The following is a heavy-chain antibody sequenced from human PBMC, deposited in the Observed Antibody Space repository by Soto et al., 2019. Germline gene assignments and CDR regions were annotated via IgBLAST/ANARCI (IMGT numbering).Heavy chain of an antibody. J-gene: IGHJ4*02. CDR1: GYTFTSYG. D-gene: IGHD3-10*01. V-gene: IGHV1-18*01. Sequence: ASVTVSCQASGYTFTSYGISWVRQAPGQGLEWMGWISAYNGNTNYAQKLQGRVTMTTDTSTSTVYMELSSLRSEDTAVYYCARDPRRITMVRIFDYWGQGTLVTVSS. CDR2: ISAYNGNT. CDR3: ARDPRRITMVRIFDY.